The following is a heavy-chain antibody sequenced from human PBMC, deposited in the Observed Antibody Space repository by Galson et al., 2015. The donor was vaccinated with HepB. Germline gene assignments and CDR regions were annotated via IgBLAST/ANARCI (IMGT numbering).Heavy chain of an antibody. Sequence: SLRLSCAASGFTVSSNYMSWVRQAPGKGLEWVSVIYSGGSTYYADSVKGRFTISRDNSKNTLYLQMNSLRAEDTAVYYCARISYYGSGSYAFDIWGQGTMVTVSS. CDR1: GFTVSSNY. CDR2: IYSGGST. CDR3: ARISYYGSGSYAFDI. V-gene: IGHV3-66*01. J-gene: IGHJ3*02. D-gene: IGHD3-10*01.